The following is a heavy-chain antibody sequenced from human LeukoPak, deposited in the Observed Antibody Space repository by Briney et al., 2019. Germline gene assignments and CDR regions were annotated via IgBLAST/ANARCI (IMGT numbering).Heavy chain of an antibody. CDR1: GGSISSSSYY. CDR3: ARRPPNAGRAAFDI. J-gene: IGHJ3*02. Sequence: SETLSLTCTVSGGSISSSSYYWGWIRQPPGKGLEWIGSIYYSGSTYYNPSLKSRVTISVDTSKNQFSLKLSSVTAADTAVYYCARRPPNAGRAAFDIWGQGTMVTVSS. CDR2: IYYSGST. V-gene: IGHV4-39*07.